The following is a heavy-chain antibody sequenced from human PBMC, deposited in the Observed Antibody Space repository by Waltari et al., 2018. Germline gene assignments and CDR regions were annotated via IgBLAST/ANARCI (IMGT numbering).Heavy chain of an antibody. Sequence: QVTLKESGPVLVKPTETLTLTCTVSGFSLSNARMGVSWIRQPPGKALEWLAHIFSNDEKSYSTSLKSRLTISKDTSKSQVVLTMTNMDPVDTATYYCARNHQTYFYDSSGYYHDGFDIWGQGTMVTVSS. V-gene: IGHV2-26*02. CDR1: GFSLSNARMG. CDR3: ARNHQTYFYDSSGYYHDGFDI. CDR2: IFSNDEK. D-gene: IGHD3-22*01. J-gene: IGHJ3*02.